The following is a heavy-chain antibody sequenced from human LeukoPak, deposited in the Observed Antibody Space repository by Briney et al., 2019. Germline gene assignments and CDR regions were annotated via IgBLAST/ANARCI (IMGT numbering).Heavy chain of an antibody. D-gene: IGHD3-10*01. J-gene: IGHJ6*03. CDR1: GYTFTDYY. CDR3: ARVKDRISMVRGVLSPQNYYYYYMDV. Sequence: ASAKVSCKASGYTFTDYYMHWVRQAPGQGLEWMGWINPNSGGTNYAQKFQGRVTMTRDTSISTAYMELSRLRSDDTAVYYCARVKDRISMVRGVLSPQNYYYYYMDVWGKGTTVTVSS. CDR2: INPNSGGT. V-gene: IGHV1-2*02.